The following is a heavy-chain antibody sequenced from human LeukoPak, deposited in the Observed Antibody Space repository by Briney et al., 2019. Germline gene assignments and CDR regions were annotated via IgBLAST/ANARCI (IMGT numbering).Heavy chain of an antibody. V-gene: IGHV3-74*01. CDR1: GFTFSSYG. CDR2: INSDGSST. CDR3: ATEMATISDAFDI. Sequence: GRSLRLSCAASGFTFSSYGMHWVRQAPGKGLVWVSRINSDGSSTSYADSVKGRFTISRDNAKNTLYLQMNSLRAEDTAVYYCATEMATISDAFDIWGQGTMVTVSS. J-gene: IGHJ3*02. D-gene: IGHD5-24*01.